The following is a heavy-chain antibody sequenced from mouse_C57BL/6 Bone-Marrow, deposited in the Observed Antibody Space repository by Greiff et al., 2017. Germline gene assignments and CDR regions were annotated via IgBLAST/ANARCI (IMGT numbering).Heavy chain of an antibody. V-gene: IGHV1-72*01. D-gene: IGHD2-4*01. CDR3: ARGSIYYDLYYAVDY. CDR1: GYTFTSYW. Sequence: QVQLQQSGAELVKPGASVKLSCKASGYTFTSYWMHWVKQRPGRGLEWIGRIDPNSGGTKYNEKFKGKATLTVDKPSSTAYMQLSSLTSEDSAVYYCARGSIYYDLYYAVDYWGQGTSGTVSS. J-gene: IGHJ4*01. CDR2: IDPNSGGT.